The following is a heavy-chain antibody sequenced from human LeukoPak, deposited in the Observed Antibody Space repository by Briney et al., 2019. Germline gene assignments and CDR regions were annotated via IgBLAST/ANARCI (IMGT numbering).Heavy chain of an antibody. V-gene: IGHV3-30*01. D-gene: IGHD4-23*01. J-gene: IGHJ5*02. CDR3: SKDLTSDFGGRFDP. Sequence: GGSLRLSRAVSGFTFSSYAMSWVRQAPGKGLEWVALIKFDGTYKYYADSVKGRFTISRDNSKSTLYLQMNSLRPEDTAVYYCSKDLTSDFGGRFDPWGQGTLVTVSS. CDR2: IKFDGTYK. CDR1: GFTFSSYA.